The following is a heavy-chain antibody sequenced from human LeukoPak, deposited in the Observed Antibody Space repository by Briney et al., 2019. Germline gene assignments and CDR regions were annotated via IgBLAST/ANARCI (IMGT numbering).Heavy chain of an antibody. V-gene: IGHV3-21*01. CDR2: ISSSSSYI. CDR3: ARDSAYSGSYGLLGY. CDR1: GFTFSSYI. D-gene: IGHD1-26*01. J-gene: IGHJ4*02. Sequence: PGGSLRLSCAASGFTFSSYIMNWVRQAPGKGLEWVSSISSSSSYIYYADSVKGRFTISRDNAKNSLYLQMNSLRAEDTAVYYCARDSAYSGSYGLLGYWGQGTLVTVSS.